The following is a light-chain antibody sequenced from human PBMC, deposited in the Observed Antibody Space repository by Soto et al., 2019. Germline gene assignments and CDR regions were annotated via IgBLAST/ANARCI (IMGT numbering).Light chain of an antibody. J-gene: IGKJ1*01. CDR1: QSITTW. CDR2: AAS. Sequence: DIQMTQSPSTVSAYVGDSVTITCRASQSITTWLAWYQQRPGKAPKLLIYAASSLQSGVPSRFSGSGSGTDFTLTISSLQPEDFATYYCQQSYSTPRTCGQGTKVDIK. V-gene: IGKV1-39*01. CDR3: QQSYSTPRT.